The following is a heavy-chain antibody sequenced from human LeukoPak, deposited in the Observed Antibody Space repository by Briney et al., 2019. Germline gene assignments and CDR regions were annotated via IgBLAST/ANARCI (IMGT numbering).Heavy chain of an antibody. CDR1: GYTFTSYG. J-gene: IGHJ6*02. CDR2: IGAYNGNT. Sequence: ASVKVSCKASGYTFTSYGISWVRQAPGQGLEWMGWIGAYNGNTNYAQKLQGRVTMTTDTSTSTAYMELRSLRSDDTAVYYCARAGGDDYYYYYGMDVWGQGTTVTVSS. D-gene: IGHD3-16*01. V-gene: IGHV1-18*01. CDR3: ARAGGDDYYYYYGMDV.